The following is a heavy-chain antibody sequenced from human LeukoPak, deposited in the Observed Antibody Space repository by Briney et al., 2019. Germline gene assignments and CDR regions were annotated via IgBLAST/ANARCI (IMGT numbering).Heavy chain of an antibody. V-gene: IGHV4-59*12. CDR3: ARDRGGTTGWFDP. D-gene: IGHD1-7*01. J-gene: IGHJ5*02. CDR2: IYYSGST. CDR1: GGSISSYY. Sequence: PSETLSLTCTVSGGSISSYYWSWIRQPPGKGLEWIGYIYYSGSTNYNPSLKSRVTISVDTSKNQFSLKVSSVTAADTAVYYCARDRGGTTGWFDPWGQGTLVTVSS.